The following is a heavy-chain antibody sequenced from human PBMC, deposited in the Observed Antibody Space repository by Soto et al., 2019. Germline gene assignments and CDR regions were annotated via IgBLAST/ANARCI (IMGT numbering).Heavy chain of an antibody. CDR3: ARTGEMATRRSNWFDP. D-gene: IGHD7-27*01. CDR1: GGSISTGGYY. J-gene: IGHJ5*02. Sequence: PSEPLSLTCAVSGGSISTGGYYWSWIRQHPGKGLEWIGYIYYSGSTYYNPSLKSRVTISVDTSKNQFSLKLSSVTAADTAVYYCARTGEMATRRSNWFDPWGQGTLVTVSS. CDR2: IYYSGST. V-gene: IGHV4-30-4*08.